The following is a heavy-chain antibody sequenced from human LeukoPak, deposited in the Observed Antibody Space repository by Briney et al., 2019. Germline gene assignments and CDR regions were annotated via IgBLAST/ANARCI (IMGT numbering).Heavy chain of an antibody. V-gene: IGHV3-9*01. J-gene: IGHJ6*02. CDR1: GFTFDDYA. CDR2: ISWNSGSI. Sequence: PGRSLRLSCAASGFTFDDYAMHWVRQAPGKGLEWVSGISWNSGSIGYADSVKGRFTISRDNAKNSLCLQMNSLRAEDTALYYCAKHLASAKIPYGDDGYYYYGMDVWGQGTTVTVSS. D-gene: IGHD4-17*01. CDR3: AKHLASAKIPYGDDGYYYYGMDV.